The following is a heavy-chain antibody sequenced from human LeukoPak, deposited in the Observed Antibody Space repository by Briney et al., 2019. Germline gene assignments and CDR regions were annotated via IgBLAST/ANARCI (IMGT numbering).Heavy chain of an antibody. D-gene: IGHD3-9*01. J-gene: IGHJ4*02. CDR3: ARDLDWILFDY. CDR1: GFTFSTYW. CDR2: IRPEGTTT. V-gene: IGHV3-74*03. Sequence: PGGSLRLSCAASGFTFSTYWMHWVRQAPGRGLVWVARIRPEGTTTAYADSVKGRFTISGDNAKSTLFLQMNSLSAEDTAVYYCARDLDWILFDYWGQGTLVTVSS.